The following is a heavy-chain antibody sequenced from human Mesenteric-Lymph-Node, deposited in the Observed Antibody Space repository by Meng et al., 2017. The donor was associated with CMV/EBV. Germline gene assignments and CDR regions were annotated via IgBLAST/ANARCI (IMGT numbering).Heavy chain of an antibody. V-gene: IGHV1-18*01. Sequence: CTASGYTFTRFGISWVRQAPGQGLEWIGWMSAYNGNTNYAQQFQGRLTMPMDPSTTTAYIELEDLRSDDTAVYFCAGLDGAYSWYFNFWGRDTLVTVSS. D-gene: IGHD4-17*01. J-gene: IGHJ2*01. CDR2: MSAYNGNT. CDR3: AGLDGAYSWYFNF. CDR1: GYTFTRFG.